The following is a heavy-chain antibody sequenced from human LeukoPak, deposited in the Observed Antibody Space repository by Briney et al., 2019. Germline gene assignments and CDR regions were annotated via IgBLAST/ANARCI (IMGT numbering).Heavy chain of an antibody. CDR2: INPNSGGT. Sequence: ASVKVSCKASGYTFTGYYMHWVRQAPGQGLEWMGWINPNSGGTNYAQKFQGRVTMTRDTSISTAYMELSRLRSDDTAVYYCARDQWLVQSAPAVDYWGQGTLVTVSS. CDR1: GYTFTGYY. V-gene: IGHV1-2*02. J-gene: IGHJ4*02. D-gene: IGHD6-19*01. CDR3: ARDQWLVQSAPAVDY.